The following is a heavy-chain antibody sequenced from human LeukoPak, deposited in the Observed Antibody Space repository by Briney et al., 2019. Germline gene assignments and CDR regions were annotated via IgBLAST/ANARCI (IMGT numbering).Heavy chain of an antibody. D-gene: IGHD6-13*01. Sequence: PSETLSLTCAVYGGSFSGYYRSWIRQPPGKGLEWIGEINHSGSTNYNPSLKSRVTISVDTSKNQFSLKLSSVTAADTAVYYCARGYSSSWYQVLHYWGQGTLVTVSS. CDR2: INHSGST. J-gene: IGHJ4*02. CDR1: GGSFSGYY. V-gene: IGHV4-34*01. CDR3: ARGYSSSWYQVLHY.